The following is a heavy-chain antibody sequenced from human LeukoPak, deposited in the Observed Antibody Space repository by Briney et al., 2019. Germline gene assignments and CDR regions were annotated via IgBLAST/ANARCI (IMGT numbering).Heavy chain of an antibody. Sequence: SETLSLTCAVYGGSFSGYYWSWIRQPPGKGLEWIGEINHSGSTNYSPSLKSRVTISVDTSKNQFSLKLSSVTAADTAVYYCARLYYYYGSGSYYGINDYWGQGTLVTVSS. CDR2: INHSGST. J-gene: IGHJ4*02. CDR3: ARLYYYYGSGSYYGINDY. V-gene: IGHV4-34*01. CDR1: GGSFSGYY. D-gene: IGHD3-10*01.